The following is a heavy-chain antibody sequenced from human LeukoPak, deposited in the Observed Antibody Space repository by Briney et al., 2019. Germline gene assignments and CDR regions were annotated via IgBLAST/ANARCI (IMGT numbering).Heavy chain of an antibody. J-gene: IGHJ4*02. V-gene: IGHV3-15*05. D-gene: IGHD3-10*01. CDR3: TTEPGFGFDY. Sequence: GGSLTLSCAASGFTFSNAWMSWVRQAPGKGLEWVGRIKRKTDGGTTDYAAPVKGRFTISRDDSKNTLYLQMSCLKTEDTAVYYCTTEPGFGFDYWGQGTLVTVSS. CDR2: IKRKTDGGTT. CDR1: GFTFSNAW.